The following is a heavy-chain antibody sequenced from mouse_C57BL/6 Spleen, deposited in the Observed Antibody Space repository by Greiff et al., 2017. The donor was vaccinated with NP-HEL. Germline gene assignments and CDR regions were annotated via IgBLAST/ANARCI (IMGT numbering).Heavy chain of an antibody. CDR2: IYPGGGYT. CDR3: ARGNYFDY. J-gene: IGHJ2*01. Sequence: VQLVESGAELVRPGTSVKMSCKASGYTFTNYWIGWAKQRPGHGLEWIGDIYPGGGYTNYNEKFKGKATLTADKSSSTAYMQFSSLTSEDSAIYYCARGNYFDYWGQGTTLTVSS. CDR1: GYTFTNYW. V-gene: IGHV1-63*01.